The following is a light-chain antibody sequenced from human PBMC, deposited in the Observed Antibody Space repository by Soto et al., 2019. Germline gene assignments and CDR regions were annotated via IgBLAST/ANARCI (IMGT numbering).Light chain of an antibody. CDR3: CSYAGGVTYV. CDR1: SSDVGNYNL. CDR2: EDS. J-gene: IGLJ1*01. Sequence: SALTQPASVSGSPGQSITISCTGTSSDVGNYNLVSWYQHHPGKAPKLMIFEDSKRPSGVSNRFSGSKSGNTASLTISGLQAEDEADYYCCSYAGGVTYVFGNGTKVTVL. V-gene: IGLV2-23*01.